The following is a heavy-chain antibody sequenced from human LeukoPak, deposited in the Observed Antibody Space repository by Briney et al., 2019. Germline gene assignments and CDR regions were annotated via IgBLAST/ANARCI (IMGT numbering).Heavy chain of an antibody. D-gene: IGHD3-22*01. CDR3: ARETYYYDSSGYPLGYYFDY. Sequence: SVKVSCKASGGTFSSYAISSVRQAPGQGLEWMGGIIPIFGTANYAQKFQGRVTFTADESTSTAYMELSSLRSEDTAVYYCARETYYYDSSGYPLGYYFDYWGQGTLVTVSS. V-gene: IGHV1-69*13. CDR2: IIPIFGTA. CDR1: GGTFSSYA. J-gene: IGHJ4*02.